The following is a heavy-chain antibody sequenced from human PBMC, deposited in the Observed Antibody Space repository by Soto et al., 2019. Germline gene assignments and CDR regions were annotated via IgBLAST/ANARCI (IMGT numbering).Heavy chain of an antibody. CDR1: GDSINNGDYF. V-gene: IGHV4-30-4*08. J-gene: IGHJ4*02. CDR2: IYYSGAT. Sequence: SETLSLTCTVSGDSINNGDYFWTWIRQNPGKGLEWLGYIYYSGATYFNPSLRSRADISLDKAKNEFSLNLRSVTAADTAVYYCESASGAYSDDCAYWGQGILVTVSS. CDR3: ESASGAYSDDCAY. D-gene: IGHD2-15*01.